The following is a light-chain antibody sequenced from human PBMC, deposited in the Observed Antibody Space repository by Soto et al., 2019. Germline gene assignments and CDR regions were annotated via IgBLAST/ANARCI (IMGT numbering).Light chain of an antibody. J-gene: IGLJ1*01. CDR1: SSDISAHNF. CDR3: NSYTTSNTFV. Sequence: QSALTQPASVSGSPGQAITVSCSGTSSDISAHNFVSWYQQHPGKAPKLIIYEVINRPSGVSDRFSGSKSGNTASLTISGLQSEDEADYYCNSYTTSNTFVFGSGTKVTVL. V-gene: IGLV2-14*03. CDR2: EVI.